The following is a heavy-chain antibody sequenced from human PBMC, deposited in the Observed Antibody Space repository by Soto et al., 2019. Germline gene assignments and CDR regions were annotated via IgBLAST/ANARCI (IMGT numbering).Heavy chain of an antibody. CDR1: GFTFSTYT. V-gene: IGHV3-21*01. J-gene: IGHJ4*02. Sequence: QLVESGGGLVKPGGSLGLSCVASGFTFSTYTMNWVRQAPGKGLEWVSSISSTGSFIHSADSVRGRFTISRDNAKKSLYLQLNSLRPEDTAVYYCASGEATGTPFIDYWGQGTLGTVSS. CDR3: ASGEATGTPFIDY. D-gene: IGHD1-1*01. CDR2: ISSTGSFI.